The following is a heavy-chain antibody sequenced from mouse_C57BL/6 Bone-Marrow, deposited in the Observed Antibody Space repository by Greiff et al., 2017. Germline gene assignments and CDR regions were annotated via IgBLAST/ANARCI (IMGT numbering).Heavy chain of an antibody. CDR3: AATIVTSYYAMDY. V-gene: IGHV1-64*01. Sequence: VQLQQPGAELVKPGASVKLSCKASGYTFTSYWMHWVKQRPGQGLEWIGMIHPNSGSTNYNEKFKSKATLTVDKSSSTAYMQLSSLTSEDSAVYYCAATIVTSYYAMDYWGQGTSVTVSS. D-gene: IGHD2-5*01. J-gene: IGHJ4*01. CDR1: GYTFTSYW. CDR2: IHPNSGST.